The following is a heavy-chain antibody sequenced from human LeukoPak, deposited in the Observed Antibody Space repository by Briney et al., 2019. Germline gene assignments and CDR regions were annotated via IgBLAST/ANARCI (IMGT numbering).Heavy chain of an antibody. Sequence: GGSLRLSCAASGFTFSSYAMSWVRQAPGKGLEWVSGIGRTGDKTYYADSVKGRFTISRDNSKDTLYLQMNSLRAEDTAVYYCARVRNWNYVRYYYYGMDVWGQGTTVTVSS. V-gene: IGHV3-23*01. D-gene: IGHD1-7*01. J-gene: IGHJ6*02. CDR1: GFTFSSYA. CDR3: ARVRNWNYVRYYYYGMDV. CDR2: IGRTGDKT.